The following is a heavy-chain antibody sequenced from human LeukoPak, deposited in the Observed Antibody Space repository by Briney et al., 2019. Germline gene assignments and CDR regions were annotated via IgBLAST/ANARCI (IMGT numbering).Heavy chain of an antibody. CDR2: INVSGGST. CDR1: GSTFSNYA. CDR3: GRDRAGDYVPPDY. V-gene: IGHV3-23*01. J-gene: IGHJ4*02. D-gene: IGHD4-17*01. Sequence: GGSLRLSCAASGSTFSNYAMSWVRQAPGKGLEWVSGINVSGGSTFYADSVRGRFTISRDNAKSSLYLQMDSLRAEDTAVYYCGRDRAGDYVPPDYWGQGTLVTVSS.